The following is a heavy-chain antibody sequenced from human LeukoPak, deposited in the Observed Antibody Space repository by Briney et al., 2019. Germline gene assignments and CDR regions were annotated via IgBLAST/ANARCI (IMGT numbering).Heavy chain of an antibody. CDR1: GGSISSYY. V-gene: IGHV4-59*12. D-gene: IGHD6-6*01. CDR2: IYYSGDT. CDR3: ARVSEDSSSSFDY. J-gene: IGHJ4*02. Sequence: SETLSLTCTVSGGSISSYYWSWIRQPPGKGLDWIGYIYYSGDTNYKPSLKSRVTISVDTSKNQFSLKLSSVTAADTAVYYCARVSEDSSSSFDYWGQGTPVTVSS.